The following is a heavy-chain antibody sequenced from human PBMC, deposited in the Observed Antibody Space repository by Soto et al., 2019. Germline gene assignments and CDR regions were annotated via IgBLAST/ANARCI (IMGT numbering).Heavy chain of an antibody. J-gene: IGHJ4*02. CDR3: ARGPNWGYGFES. D-gene: IGHD7-27*01. CDR1: GGTFSGHA. CDR2: LIPLFGTT. Sequence: QVQLVQSGAEVKKPGSSVTVSCAASGGTFSGHAISWVRQAPGQGPEWMGGLIPLFGTTQHAQNFQDRLTITAHKPTCTAYTVLTSLRLWGRAIYYYARGPNWGYGFESWGQGILVTVSS. V-gene: IGHV1-69*06.